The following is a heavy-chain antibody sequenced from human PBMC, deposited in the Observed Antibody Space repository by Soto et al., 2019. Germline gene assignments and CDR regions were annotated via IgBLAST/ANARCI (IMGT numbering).Heavy chain of an antibody. CDR2: ISGSGGST. J-gene: IGHJ4*02. CDR1: GFTFSSYA. V-gene: IGHV3-23*01. Sequence: EVQLLESGGGLVQPGGSLRLSCAASGFTFSSYAMSWVRQAPGKGLEWVSAISGSGGSTYYADSVKGRFTISRDNSKNTLYRQLNSLRAEDTAVYYCAKDPGSSSSGCDFDYWGQGTLVTVSS. CDR3: AKDPGSSSSGCDFDY. D-gene: IGHD6-6*01.